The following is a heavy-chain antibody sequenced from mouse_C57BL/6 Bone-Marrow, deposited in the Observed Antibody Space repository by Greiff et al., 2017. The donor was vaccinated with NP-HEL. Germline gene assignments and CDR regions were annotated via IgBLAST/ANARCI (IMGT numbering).Heavy chain of an antibody. D-gene: IGHD2-12*01. CDR3: ARSDDGYFDY. CDR2: INPNNGGT. Sequence: EVKLEESGPELVKPGASVKIPCKASGYTFTDYNMDWVKQSHGKSLEWIGDINPNNGGTIYNQKFKGKATLTVDKSSSTAYMELRSLTSEDTAVYYCARSDDGYFDYWGQGTTLTVSS. V-gene: IGHV1-18*01. J-gene: IGHJ2*01. CDR1: GYTFTDYN.